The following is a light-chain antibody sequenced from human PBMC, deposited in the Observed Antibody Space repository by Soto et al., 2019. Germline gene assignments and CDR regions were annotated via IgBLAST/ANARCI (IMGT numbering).Light chain of an antibody. Sequence: DIQMTQSPSSLSTSVVDRVTITCRASQSISTFLNWYQQKPGKAPKLLISTASSLQSGVPSTFSGSGSGTDFTLPISSLQPEDSATYYCQQSYSSPRTFGHGTKVDIK. CDR2: TAS. CDR1: QSISTF. V-gene: IGKV1-39*01. J-gene: IGKJ1*01. CDR3: QQSYSSPRT.